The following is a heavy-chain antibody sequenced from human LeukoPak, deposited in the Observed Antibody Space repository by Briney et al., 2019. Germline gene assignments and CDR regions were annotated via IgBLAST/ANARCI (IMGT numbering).Heavy chain of an antibody. D-gene: IGHD2-2*01. J-gene: IGHJ4*02. CDR3: ARDLSSSTSCYSY. Sequence: GGSLRLSCAASGFTFSSNSMNWIRQARGKGLEWVSSISPSGNYIYYADSVEGRFTISRDNAKNSLYLQMNSLRAEDTAVYYCARDLSSSTSCYSYWGQGTLVTVSS. V-gene: IGHV3-21*01. CDR1: GFTFSSNS. CDR2: ISPSGNYI.